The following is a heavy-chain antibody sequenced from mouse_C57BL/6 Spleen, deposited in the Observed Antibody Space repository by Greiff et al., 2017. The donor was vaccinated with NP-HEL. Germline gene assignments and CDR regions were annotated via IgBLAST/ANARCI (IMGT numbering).Heavy chain of an antibody. J-gene: IGHJ2*01. CDR1: GYTFPSSW. CDR3: ARSPHDGYYEY. CDR2: IHPYCGRT. Sequence: QVHLKQPGAELVKPGASVKLSCKASGYTFPSSWLHWVLPRPGHGLAWIGMIHPYCGRTNYNAKFKSKATLTVDKSSSTAYMQLSSLTSEDSAVFYSARSPHDGYYEYWGKGTTRTVSS. V-gene: IGHV1-64*01. D-gene: IGHD2-3*01.